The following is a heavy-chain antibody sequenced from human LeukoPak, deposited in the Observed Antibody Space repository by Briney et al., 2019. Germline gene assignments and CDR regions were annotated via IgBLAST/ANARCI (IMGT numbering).Heavy chain of an antibody. CDR1: GFAFRTYA. V-gene: IGHV3-64*01. D-gene: IGHD3-9*01. CDR3: ARVYIAGMTGHYSLDY. CDR2: ISSNVGTT. J-gene: IGHJ4*02. Sequence: GGPLRLFCAASGFAFRTYAMHWVRQAPGKGLEYVSGISSNVGTTNYANSVKGRFTISRDNSKNTLYLQMGSLRPEDMAVYYCARVYIAGMTGHYSLDYWGQGTLLTVSS.